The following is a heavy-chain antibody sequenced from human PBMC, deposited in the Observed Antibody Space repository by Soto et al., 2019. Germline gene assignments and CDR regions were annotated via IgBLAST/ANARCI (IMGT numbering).Heavy chain of an antibody. D-gene: IGHD6-6*01. CDR3: ARVRSIAPHCFDP. Sequence: SETLSLTCTVSGGSITSVGYYWSWLRQHPVKGLEWIGYIYYSGTTYYNPSLESRVTISVDTSKNQFSLNLRSVTAADTAVYYCARVRSIAPHCFDPWGQRALVTVSS. V-gene: IGHV4-31*03. CDR1: GGSITSVGYY. J-gene: IGHJ5*02. CDR2: IYYSGTT.